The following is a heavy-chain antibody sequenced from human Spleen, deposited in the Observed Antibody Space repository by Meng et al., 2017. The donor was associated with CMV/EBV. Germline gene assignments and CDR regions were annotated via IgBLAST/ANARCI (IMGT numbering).Heavy chain of an antibody. CDR2: INPNSGGT. V-gene: IGHV1-2*02. J-gene: IGHJ3*02. CDR3: ARDKRRDDAFDI. Sequence: ASVKVSCKVSGYTFTDYYMHWVRQAPGQGLEWMGWINPNSGGTNYAQKFQGRVTMTTDTSITTAYMELSRLRSDDTAVYYCARDKRRDDAFDIWGQGTMVTVSS. D-gene: IGHD5-24*01. CDR1: GYTFTDYY.